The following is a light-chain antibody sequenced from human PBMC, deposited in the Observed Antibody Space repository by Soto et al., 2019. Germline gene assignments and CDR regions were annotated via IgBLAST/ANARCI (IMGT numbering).Light chain of an antibody. Sequence: QSVLTQPASVSGSPGQSIIISCTGTSSDVGAYNYVSWYQRHPDKAPKVMIYEVTNRPSGVSNRFSGSKSGNTASLTISGLQAEDEADYYCSSYTRSDIFVFGTGTKVTVL. CDR1: SSDVGAYNY. CDR3: SSYTRSDIFV. CDR2: EVT. J-gene: IGLJ1*01. V-gene: IGLV2-14*01.